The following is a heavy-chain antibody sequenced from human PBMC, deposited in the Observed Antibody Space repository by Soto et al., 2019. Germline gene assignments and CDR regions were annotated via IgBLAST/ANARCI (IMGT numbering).Heavy chain of an antibody. CDR2: IIPIFGTA. CDR3: ARVVEQFNTQSYYYGMDV. D-gene: IGHD2-15*01. J-gene: IGHJ6*02. V-gene: IGHV1-69*13. CDR1: GGTFSSYA. Sequence: SVKVSCKASGGTFSSYAISWVRQAPGQGLEWMGGIIPIFGTANYAQKFQGRVTITADESTSTAYMELSSLRSEDTAVYYCARVVEQFNTQSYYYGMDVWGQGTTVTVSS.